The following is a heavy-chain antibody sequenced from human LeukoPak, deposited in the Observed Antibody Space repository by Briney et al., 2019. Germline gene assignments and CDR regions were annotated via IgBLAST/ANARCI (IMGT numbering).Heavy chain of an antibody. CDR2: HSDSGDSA. CDR3: ARDRGRYYDSRGFYWGYYFDS. V-gene: IGHV3-23*01. D-gene: IGHD3-22*01. Sequence: GGSLRLSCAASGFTFSTYAVKWVRPASGKGLEWVSIHSDSGDSANYADSVTVRFTISRDNSKDTLYLQMSSVRFDDTAVYYCARDRGRYYDSRGFYWGYYFDSWGQGILVTVST. J-gene: IGHJ4*02. CDR1: GFTFSTYA.